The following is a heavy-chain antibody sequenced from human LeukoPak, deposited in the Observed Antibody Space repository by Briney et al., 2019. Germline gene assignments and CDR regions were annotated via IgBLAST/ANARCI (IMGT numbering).Heavy chain of an antibody. Sequence: GESLKISCKGSGYSFTSYWIGWVRQMPGKGLEWMGIIYPGDSDTRYSPSFQGQVTISADKSISTAYLQWSSLKASDTAMYYCARQGESYGSGSYYGGYWGQGTLVTVSS. CDR1: GYSFTSYW. J-gene: IGHJ4*02. D-gene: IGHD3-10*01. CDR3: ARQGESYGSGSYYGGY. V-gene: IGHV5-51*01. CDR2: IYPGDSDT.